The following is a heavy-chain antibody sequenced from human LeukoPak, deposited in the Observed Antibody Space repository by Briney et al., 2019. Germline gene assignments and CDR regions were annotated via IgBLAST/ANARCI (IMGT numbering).Heavy chain of an antibody. CDR3: ERGQGMGHYFRY. CDR1: GGSFCGYY. D-gene: IGHD3-22*01. J-gene: IGHJ4*02. CDR2: INHSGST. Sequence: SETLSLTCAVYGGSFCGYYWSWIRQPPGKGLEWIGEINHSGSTNYNPSLKSRVTISVDTSKNQFSLKLSSVTAADTAVYYCERGQGMGHYFRYLGQGTLVTVSS. V-gene: IGHV4-34*01.